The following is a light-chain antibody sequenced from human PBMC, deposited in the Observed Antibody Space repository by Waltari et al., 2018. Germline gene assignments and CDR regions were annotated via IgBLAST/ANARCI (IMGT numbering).Light chain of an antibody. J-gene: IGLJ3*02. CDR1: SRDVGGYNF. V-gene: IGLV2-14*03. CDR3: SSYTTSSTRV. Sequence: QSALTQPASVSGSPGQSITISCTGTSRDVGGYNFVSWYQQHPGKAPKLIIYDVTNRPSGVSTRFSGSKSGNTASLTISGLQTEDEADYYCSSYTTSSTRVFGGGTKLTVL. CDR2: DVT.